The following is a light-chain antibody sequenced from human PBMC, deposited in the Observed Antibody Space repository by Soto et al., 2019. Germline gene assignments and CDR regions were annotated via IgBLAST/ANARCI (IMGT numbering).Light chain of an antibody. Sequence: EIVMTQSPATLSVSPGERATLSCRASQSISSYLAWYQQKPGQAPRLLIYGASIRATGVPARFSGSGSGTEFTLTLSSLQSDDLAVYYCQRYNIWPPETFGQGTKLEIK. CDR3: QRYNIWPPET. CDR2: GAS. V-gene: IGKV3-15*01. CDR1: QSISSY. J-gene: IGKJ2*01.